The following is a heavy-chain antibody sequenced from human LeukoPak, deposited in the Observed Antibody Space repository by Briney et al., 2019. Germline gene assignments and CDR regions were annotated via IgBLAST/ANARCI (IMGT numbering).Heavy chain of an antibody. D-gene: IGHD1-26*01. Sequence: GGSLRLSCAASGFTFSSYWMHWVRQAPGKGLVWVSRINTDGSSTSYADSVKGRFTISRDNAKNSLFLQMNSLRAEDTAVYYCARDLIVGTTYFDYWGQGTLVTVSS. J-gene: IGHJ4*02. CDR1: GFTFSSYW. CDR3: ARDLIVGTTYFDY. V-gene: IGHV3-74*01. CDR2: INTDGSST.